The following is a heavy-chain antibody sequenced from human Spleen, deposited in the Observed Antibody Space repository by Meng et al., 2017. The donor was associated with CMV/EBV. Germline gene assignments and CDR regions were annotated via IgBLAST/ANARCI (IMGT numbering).Heavy chain of an antibody. V-gene: IGHV3-30*04. J-gene: IGHJ6*02. Sequence: GESLKISCAASGFTFSTYAMHWVRQAPGKGLEWVAVISYDGSNKYYADSVKGRFTISRDNSKNTLYLQMNSLRAEDTAVYYCAKDLDYDNTNPMDVWGQGTTVTVSS. CDR3: AKDLDYDNTNPMDV. D-gene: IGHD3-22*01. CDR2: ISYDGSNK. CDR1: GFTFSTYA.